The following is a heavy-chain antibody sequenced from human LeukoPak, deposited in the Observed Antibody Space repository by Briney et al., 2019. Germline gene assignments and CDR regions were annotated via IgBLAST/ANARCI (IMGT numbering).Heavy chain of an antibody. Sequence: PGGSLRLSCAASGVTFSSYEMSWVRQAPGKGLEWVSYISSSGSAIYYADSVKGRFTISRDNAKNSLYLQMNSLRAEDTAVYYCARGAYGISDIWGQGTMVTVSS. D-gene: IGHD3-9*01. J-gene: IGHJ3*02. CDR3: ARGAYGISDI. CDR2: ISSSGSAI. CDR1: GVTFSSYE. V-gene: IGHV3-48*03.